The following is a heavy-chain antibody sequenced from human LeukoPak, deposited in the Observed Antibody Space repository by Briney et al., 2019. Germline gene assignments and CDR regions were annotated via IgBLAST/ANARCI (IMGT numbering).Heavy chain of an antibody. D-gene: IGHD3-10*01. Sequence: GGSLRLSCAASGFTFDDYAMHWVRQAPGKGLEWVSGICWNSGSIGYADSVKGRFTISRDNANNSLYLQMNSLRAEDTALYYCAKAQRYGSYYYYMDVWGKGTTVTVSS. CDR1: GFTFDDYA. J-gene: IGHJ6*03. CDR3: AKAQRYGSYYYYMDV. V-gene: IGHV3-9*01. CDR2: ICWNSGSI.